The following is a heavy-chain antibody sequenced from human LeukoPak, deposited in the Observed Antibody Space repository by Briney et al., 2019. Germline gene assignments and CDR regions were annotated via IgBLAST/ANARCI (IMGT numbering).Heavy chain of an antibody. CDR3: ARSPTPTVLRYFDWLRPWYSDY. Sequence: PGGSLRLSSAASGFTFSSYWMSWARQAPGKGLEWVANIRQDGSEKYYVDSVKGRFTISRDNAKNSLYVQMNSLRAEDTAVYYCARSPTPTVLRYFDWLRPWYSDYWGQGTLVTVSS. D-gene: IGHD3-9*01. CDR2: IRQDGSEK. CDR1: GFTFSSYW. V-gene: IGHV3-7*05. J-gene: IGHJ4*02.